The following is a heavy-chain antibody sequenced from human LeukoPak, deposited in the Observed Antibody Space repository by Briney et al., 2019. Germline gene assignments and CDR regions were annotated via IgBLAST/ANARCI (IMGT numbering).Heavy chain of an antibody. D-gene: IGHD3-22*01. V-gene: IGHV5-51*01. CDR2: IYPGDSDT. CDR3: AARYYYDSSGALDY. Sequence: GESLKISCKGSGYSFTNYWIGWVRQMPGKGLEWMGIIYPGDSDTTYSPSFQGQVTISADKSISTAYLQWSSLKASDTAMYYCAARYYYDSSGALDYWGQGTLVTVSS. CDR1: GYSFTNYW. J-gene: IGHJ4*02.